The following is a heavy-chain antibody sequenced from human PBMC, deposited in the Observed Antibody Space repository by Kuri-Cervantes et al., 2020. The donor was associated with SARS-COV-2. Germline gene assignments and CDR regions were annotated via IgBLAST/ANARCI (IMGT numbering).Heavy chain of an antibody. J-gene: IGHJ6*02. CDR1: GFTFSSAW. CDR2: IKSKTDGGST. Sequence: GGSLRLSCAASGFTFSSAWMSWVRQAPGKGLEWVGGIKSKTDGGSTDYAAPVKCRFTISRVESKSTMYMQMNSLKTEDTAVYYCTTVLLLSFGELPSLGIDVWGQGTTVTVSS. D-gene: IGHD3-10*01. V-gene: IGHV3-15*01. CDR3: TTVLLLSFGELPSLGIDV.